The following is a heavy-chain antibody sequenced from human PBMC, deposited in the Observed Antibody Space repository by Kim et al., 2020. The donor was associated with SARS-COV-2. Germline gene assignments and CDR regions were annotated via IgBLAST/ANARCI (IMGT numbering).Heavy chain of an antibody. J-gene: IGHJ4*02. V-gene: IGHV3-23*01. Sequence: DSVKGRFTNSRDKSKNTLNLQMNSLRAEDTAVYYCAKEGTRLLRSYFDYWGQGTLVTVSS. CDR3: AKEGTRLLRSYFDY. D-gene: IGHD2-15*01.